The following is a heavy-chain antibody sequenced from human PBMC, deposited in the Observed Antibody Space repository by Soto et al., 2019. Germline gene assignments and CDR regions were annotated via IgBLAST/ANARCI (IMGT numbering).Heavy chain of an antibody. CDR1: GGTFSSYA. CDR2: IIPIFGTA. J-gene: IGHJ6*02. CDR3: ARRRTTVTTGYYYGMDV. D-gene: IGHD4-17*01. V-gene: IGHV1-69*13. Sequence: SVKVSCKASGGTFSSYAISWVRQAPGQGLEWMGGIIPIFGTANYAQKFQGRVTITADESTSTAYMELSSLRSEDTAVYYCARRRTTVTTGYYYGMDVWGQGTTVTVSS.